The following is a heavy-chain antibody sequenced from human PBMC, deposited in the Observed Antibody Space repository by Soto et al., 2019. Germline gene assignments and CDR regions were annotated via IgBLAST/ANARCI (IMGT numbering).Heavy chain of an antibody. Sequence: ASVKVSCKASGYTFTSYDINWVRQATGQGLEWMGWMNPNSGNTGYAQKFQGRVTMTRNTSISTAYMELSSLRSEDMAVYYCARGLGGSYYYYYGMDVWGQGTTVTVSS. CDR3: ARGLGGSYYYYYGMDV. J-gene: IGHJ6*02. V-gene: IGHV1-8*01. CDR2: MNPNSGNT. CDR1: GYTFTSYD. D-gene: IGHD3-16*01.